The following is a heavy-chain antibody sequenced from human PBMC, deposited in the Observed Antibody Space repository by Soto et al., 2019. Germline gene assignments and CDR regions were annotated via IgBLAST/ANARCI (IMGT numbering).Heavy chain of an antibody. Sequence: SETLSLTCTVSGGSISSYYWSWIRQPPGKGLEWIGYIYYSGSTNYNPSLKSRVTISVDTSKNQFSLKLSSVTAADTAVYYCARDLDGSGHDYWGQGTLVTVSS. CDR3: ARDLDGSGHDY. D-gene: IGHD3-3*01. V-gene: IGHV4-59*01. CDR2: IYYSGST. J-gene: IGHJ4*02. CDR1: GGSISSYY.